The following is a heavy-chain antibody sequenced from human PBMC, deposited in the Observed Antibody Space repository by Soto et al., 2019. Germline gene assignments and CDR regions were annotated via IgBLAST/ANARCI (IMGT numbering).Heavy chain of an antibody. V-gene: IGHV1-18*01. CDR2: ISAYNGNT. Sequence: GASVNRSCKTAGYSITSYGISWVRRAPGQGLEWMGWISAYNGNTNYAQKLQGRVTMTTDTSTSTAYMELRSLRSDDTAVYYCASTKVYCCAVKDYDYGMVDWG. D-gene: IGHD2-15*01. CDR3: ASTKVYCCAVKDYDYGMVD. J-gene: IGHJ6*02. CDR1: GYSITSYG.